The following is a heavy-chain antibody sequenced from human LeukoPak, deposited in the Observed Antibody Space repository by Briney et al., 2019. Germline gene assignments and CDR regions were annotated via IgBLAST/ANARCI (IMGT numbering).Heavy chain of an antibody. CDR3: TRDVSLSQPGGFDY. J-gene: IGHJ4*01. V-gene: IGHV3-21*01. CDR2: ISSSSTYI. D-gene: IGHD6-13*01. Sequence: XRQXXXKGXEWXSTISSSSTYIYYADSVRGRFTISRDNTKNSVDLQMNSLRADDTAVYYCTRDVSLSQPGGFDYWGHGSLVTVSS.